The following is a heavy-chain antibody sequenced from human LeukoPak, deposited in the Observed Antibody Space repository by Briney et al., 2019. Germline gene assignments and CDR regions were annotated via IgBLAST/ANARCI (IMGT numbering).Heavy chain of an antibody. D-gene: IGHD2-21*02. CDR3: ARVPGGGDFYFDY. J-gene: IGHJ4*02. Sequence: GGSLRLSCAASGFTVSSNYMSWVRQAPGKGLEWVSVIYSGGSTYYADSVKGRFTISRDNSKNTLYLQMNSLRAEDTAVCYCARVPGGGDFYFDYWGQGTLVTVSS. CDR1: GFTVSSNY. CDR2: IYSGGST. V-gene: IGHV3-53*01.